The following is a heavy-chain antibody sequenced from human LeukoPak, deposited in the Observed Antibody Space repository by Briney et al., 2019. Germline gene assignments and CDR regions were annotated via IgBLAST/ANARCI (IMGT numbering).Heavy chain of an antibody. J-gene: IGHJ4*02. D-gene: IGHD5-24*01. CDR1: GGSISSYY. V-gene: IGHV4-59*01. CDR3: AREQRRDGYIFDY. Sequence: KSSETLSLTCTVSGGSISSYYWSWIRQPPGKGLEWIGYIYYSGSTNYNPSLKSRVTISVDTSKNQFSLKLSSVTAADTAVYYCAREQRRDGYIFDYWGQGTLVTVSS. CDR2: IYYSGST.